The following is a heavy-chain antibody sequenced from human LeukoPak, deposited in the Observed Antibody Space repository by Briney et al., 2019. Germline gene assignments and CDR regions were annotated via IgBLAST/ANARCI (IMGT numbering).Heavy chain of an antibody. CDR2: IYYSGST. CDR1: GGSISSYY. V-gene: IGHV4-59*01. CDR3: ARVVAARTYYMDL. D-gene: IGHD6-6*01. Sequence: SETLSLTCTVSGGSISSYYWSWIRQPPGKGLEWIGYIYYSGSTNYNPSLRSRVPISVDTSKNQFSLKLSSVTAADTAVYYCARVVAARTYYMDLGGKGTTVTVSS. J-gene: IGHJ6*03.